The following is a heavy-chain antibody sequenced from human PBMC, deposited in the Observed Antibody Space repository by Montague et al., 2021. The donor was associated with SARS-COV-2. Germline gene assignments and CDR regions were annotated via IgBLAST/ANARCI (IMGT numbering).Heavy chain of an antibody. Sequence: SETLSLTCAVFDGSFSDFYWSWIRQPPGKGLEWIGEINHSGTTYXXPSLKSRVTISVDTSKNQFSLKLNSVTAADAAVYYCASGDDNGSGYLDVWGKGTMVTVSS. CDR1: DGSFSDFY. CDR3: ASGDDNGSGYLDV. J-gene: IGHJ6*03. CDR2: INHSGTT. D-gene: IGHD1-26*01. V-gene: IGHV4-34*01.